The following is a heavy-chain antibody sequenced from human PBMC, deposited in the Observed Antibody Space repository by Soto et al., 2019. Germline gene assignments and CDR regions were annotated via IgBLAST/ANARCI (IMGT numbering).Heavy chain of an antibody. J-gene: IGHJ4*02. CDR2: VSAYNRNT. CDR3: ARERQWAPLLY. CDR1: GYTFTNYG. V-gene: IGHV1-18*04. D-gene: IGHD1-26*01. Sequence: QVRLVQSGLEVKKPGASVRLSCKTSGYTFTNYGVTWVRQAPGQGLDWMGWVSAYNRNTNYAQKFEDRVIMTTDTSTSTAYLELRNLKSDDTAVYYCARERQWAPLLYWGEGTLVTVS.